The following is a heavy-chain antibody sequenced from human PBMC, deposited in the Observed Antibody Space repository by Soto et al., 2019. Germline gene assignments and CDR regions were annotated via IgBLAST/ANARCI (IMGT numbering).Heavy chain of an antibody. D-gene: IGHD4-17*01. CDR2: LYSGGTT. Sequence: EVQLVESGGGLIQPGGSLRLSCAASGYTVRSDYMSWVRQAPGKGLDWVSILYSGGTTYYADSVKGRFTISRDDSANTVYLQMNSLRVDDTAVYYCARDQRAAHDYGDYYGMDVWGYATTVTVSS. CDR1: GYTVRSDY. J-gene: IGHJ6*04. V-gene: IGHV3-53*01. CDR3: ARDQRAAHDYGDYYGMDV.